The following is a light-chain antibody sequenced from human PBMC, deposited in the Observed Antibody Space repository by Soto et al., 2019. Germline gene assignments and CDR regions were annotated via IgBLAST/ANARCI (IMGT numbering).Light chain of an antibody. J-gene: IGKJ1*01. CDR3: QHYNNYPWT. CDR1: QSISSW. Sequence: DIQMTQSPSTLSVSVGDRVTISCRASQSISSWLAWYQQKPGKAPKLLIYKASSLESGVPSRFSGSGSGSEFTLTIRSLQADYFATYYFQHYNNYPWTFGQGTKVEIK. V-gene: IGKV1-5*03. CDR2: KAS.